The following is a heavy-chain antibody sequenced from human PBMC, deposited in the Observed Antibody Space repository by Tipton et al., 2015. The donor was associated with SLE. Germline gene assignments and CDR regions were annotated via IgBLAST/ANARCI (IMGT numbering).Heavy chain of an antibody. CDR1: GGSFSGYY. V-gene: IGHV4-34*01. CDR2: INHSGSA. J-gene: IGHJ4*02. D-gene: IGHD3-10*01. CDR3: ATLDASGSYPFDY. Sequence: TLSLTCDVSGGSFSGYYLNWIRQSPGKGLQWIGEINHSGSARYNPSLKSPVTISLDTSKNQFSLKLSSVTAADTAVYYCATLDASGSYPFDYWGQGTRVTVSS.